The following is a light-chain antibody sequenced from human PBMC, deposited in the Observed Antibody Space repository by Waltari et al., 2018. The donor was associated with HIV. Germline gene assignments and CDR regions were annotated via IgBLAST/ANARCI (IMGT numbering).Light chain of an antibody. CDR1: SSDVDGSKY. Sequence: QSALTQPPSASGSPGQSVTISCPGTSSDVDGSKYVPWYQQHPGKAPKLMIYEVNKRPSGVPDRFSGSKSANTASLTVSGLQADDEADYYCNSYAGSNNWVFGGGTKLTVL. CDR2: EVN. J-gene: IGLJ3*02. V-gene: IGLV2-8*01. CDR3: NSYAGSNNWV.